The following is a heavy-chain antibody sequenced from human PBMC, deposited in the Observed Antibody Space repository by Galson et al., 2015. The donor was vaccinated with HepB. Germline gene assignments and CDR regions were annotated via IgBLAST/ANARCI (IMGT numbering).Heavy chain of an antibody. D-gene: IGHD3-22*01. V-gene: IGHV3-30-3*01. J-gene: IGHJ3*02. CDR3: ARGSGYYLDAFDI. CDR1: GFTFSSYA. CDR2: ISYDGSNK. Sequence: SLRLSCAASGFTFSSYAMHWVRQAPGKGLEWVAVISYDGSNKYYADSVKGRFTISRDNSKNTLYLQMNSLRAEDTAVYYCARGSGYYLDAFDIWGQGTMVTVSS.